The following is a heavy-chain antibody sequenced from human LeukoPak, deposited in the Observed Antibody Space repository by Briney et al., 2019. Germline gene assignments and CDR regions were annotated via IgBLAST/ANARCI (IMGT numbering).Heavy chain of an antibody. J-gene: IGHJ4*02. D-gene: IGHD3-16*01. CDR1: GYTFSSYG. CDR2: IRHDGGNT. Sequence: GGSLRLSCAASGYTFSSYGMHWVRQAPGKGLEWVAFIRHDGGNTYYADSVKGRFAISRDNSKNTLYLQMNSLRAEDTAVYYCANILGDVVDYWGWGTLVTVSS. V-gene: IGHV3-30*02. CDR3: ANILGDVVDY.